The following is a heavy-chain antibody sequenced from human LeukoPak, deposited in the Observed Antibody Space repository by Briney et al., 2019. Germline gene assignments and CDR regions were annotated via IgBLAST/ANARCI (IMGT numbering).Heavy chain of an antibody. CDR2: ISSSGSPI. J-gene: IGHJ4*02. D-gene: IGHD2-15*01. V-gene: IGHV3-11*01. CDR3: AISAGGY. Sequence: GGSLRLSCAASGFTFSDYYMSWFRRAPGKGLEWVSYISSSGSPIYYADSVKGRFTISRDNAKNSLYLQMNSLRAEDTAVYYCAISAGGYWGQGTLVTVSS. CDR1: GFTFSDYY.